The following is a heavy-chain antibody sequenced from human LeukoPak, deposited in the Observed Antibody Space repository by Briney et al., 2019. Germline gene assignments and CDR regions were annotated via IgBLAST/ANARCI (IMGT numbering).Heavy chain of an antibody. CDR3: SWAGRDSHH. CDR1: GFTFSDAW. J-gene: IGHJ5*02. D-gene: IGHD1-26*01. CDR2: ARSKTGGETT. V-gene: IGHV3-15*01. Sequence: PGGSLRLSCAGSGFTFSDAWLSWVRQAPGKGLDWIGLARSKTGGETTDYAAPVKGRFIISRDDLRHTVYLQMNSLKTEDTGIYYCSWAGRDSHHWGQGTLVTVSS.